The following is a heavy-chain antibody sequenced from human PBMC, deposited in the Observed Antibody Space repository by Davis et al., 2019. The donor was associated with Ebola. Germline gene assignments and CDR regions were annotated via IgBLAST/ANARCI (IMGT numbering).Heavy chain of an antibody. CDR2: IYPSDSDT. CDR3: ARPRGYCSGGSCYSAYYFDY. V-gene: IGHV5-51*01. CDR1: EYRFANYW. D-gene: IGHD2-15*01. J-gene: IGHJ4*02. Sequence: GGSLRLSCKGSEYRFANYWIGWVRQKPGRGLEWMGMIYPSDSDTRYSPSFQGHVIISADQSISTAYLQWNSLKASDTAMYYCARPRGYCSGGSCYSAYYFDYWGQGTLVTVSS.